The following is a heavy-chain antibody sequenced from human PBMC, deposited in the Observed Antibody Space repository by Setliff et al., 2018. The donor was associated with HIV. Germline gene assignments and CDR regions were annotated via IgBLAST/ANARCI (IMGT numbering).Heavy chain of an antibody. J-gene: IGHJ3*01. CDR2: IYNPGST. D-gene: IGHD3-16*01. Sequence: PSETLSLTCNVSGGSITNFYWSWIRQPPGKGLEWIGYIYNPGSTNFNPSLQSRVSMSVDVSTNQFSLRLTSVTAADTAVYYCASSDRGVWGFNVWGQGAMVTVSS. CDR3: ASSDRGVWGFNV. V-gene: IGHV4-4*09. CDR1: GGSITNFY.